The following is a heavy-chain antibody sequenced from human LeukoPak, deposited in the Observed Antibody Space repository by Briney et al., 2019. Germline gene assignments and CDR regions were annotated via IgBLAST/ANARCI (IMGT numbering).Heavy chain of an antibody. V-gene: IGHV4-39*07. CDR2: IYYSGST. CDR1: GGSISSSSYY. Sequence: SETLSLTCTVSGGSISSSSYYWGWIRQPPGKGLEWIGSIYYSGSTYYNPSLKSRVTISVDTSKNQFSLKLSSVTAADTAVYYCARVPQEMATTYNDYWGQGTLVTVSS. D-gene: IGHD5-24*01. J-gene: IGHJ4*02. CDR3: ARVPQEMATTYNDY.